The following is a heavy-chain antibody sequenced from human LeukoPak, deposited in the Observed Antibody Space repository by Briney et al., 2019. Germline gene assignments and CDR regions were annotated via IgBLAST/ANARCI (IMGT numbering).Heavy chain of an antibody. CDR2: IGGSGGGT. V-gene: IGHV3-23*01. D-gene: IGHD6-19*01. Sequence: GGSLRLSCAASGFTFSNYAMSWVRQAPGKGLEWVSDIGGSGGGTYYADSVKGRFTISRDNSKNTLYLQMNSLRAEDTAAYYCARAYSSGWYDYWGQGTLVTVSS. CDR3: ARAYSSGWYDY. J-gene: IGHJ4*02. CDR1: GFTFSNYA.